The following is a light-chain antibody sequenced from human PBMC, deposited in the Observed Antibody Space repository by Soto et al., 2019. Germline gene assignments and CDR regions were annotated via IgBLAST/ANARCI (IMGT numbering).Light chain of an antibody. Sequence: EVVMTQFPDTLSVSPGERATLSCRASQSINTNLAWYQQKPGQAPRLLIYGASIRATGIPARFSGSGSGTEFTLTISSLQSEDFTVYYCQQYDNWPPYTFGQGTKLEV. CDR1: QSINTN. CDR3: QQYDNWPPYT. CDR2: GAS. V-gene: IGKV3-15*01. J-gene: IGKJ2*01.